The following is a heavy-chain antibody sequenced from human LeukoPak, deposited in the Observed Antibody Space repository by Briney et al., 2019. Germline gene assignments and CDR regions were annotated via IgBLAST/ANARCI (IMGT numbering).Heavy chain of an antibody. V-gene: IGHV3-23*01. CDR1: GFTFSSYA. D-gene: IGHD5-18*01. J-gene: IGHJ4*02. CDR2: ISGSGGST. Sequence: GGSLRLSCAASGFTFSSYAMSWVRQAPGKGLEWVSAISGSGGSTYYADSVKGRFTISRDKSKNTLSLQMRSLRGEDTAIYYCAKGDTGMIRRYYFDNWGQGTLVTVSS. CDR3: AKGDTGMIRRYYFDN.